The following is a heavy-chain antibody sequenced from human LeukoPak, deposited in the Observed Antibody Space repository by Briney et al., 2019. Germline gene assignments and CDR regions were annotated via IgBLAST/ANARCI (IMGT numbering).Heavy chain of an antibody. J-gene: IGHJ4*02. CDR1: GGSVSSYY. Sequence: SETLSLTRTVSGGSVSSYYRSWIRQPPGKGLEWIGYIYYSGSTNYNPSLKSRVTISVDTSKNQFSLKLSSVTAADTAVYYCARMGRYFDWLLPDYWGQGTLVTVSS. V-gene: IGHV4-59*02. CDR2: IYYSGST. D-gene: IGHD3-9*01. CDR3: ARMGRYFDWLLPDY.